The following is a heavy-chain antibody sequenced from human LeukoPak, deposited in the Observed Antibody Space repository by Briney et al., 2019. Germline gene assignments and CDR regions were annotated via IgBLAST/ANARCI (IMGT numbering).Heavy chain of an antibody. D-gene: IGHD6-13*01. V-gene: IGHV1-69*06. CDR3: AIGRPTTSIAAAGVNWFDP. CDR1: GDTFSSYA. J-gene: IGHJ5*02. Sequence: GASVKVSCKASGDTFSSYAISWVRQAPGQGLEWMGGIIPIFGTANYAQKFQGRVTITADKSTSTAYMELSSLRSEDTAVYYCAIGRPTTSIAAAGVNWFDPWGQGTLVTVSS. CDR2: IIPIFGTA.